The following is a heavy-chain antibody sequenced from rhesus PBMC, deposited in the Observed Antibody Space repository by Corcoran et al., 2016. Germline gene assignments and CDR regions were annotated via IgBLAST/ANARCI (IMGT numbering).Heavy chain of an antibody. V-gene: IGHV1-111*02. J-gene: IGHJ4*01. Sequence: EVQLVQSGAEVKKPGASVKISCKASGYTFTDYYLHWVRQAPGKGLEWKGLVDPEDGETIHAQKFQDRVTITADTSTDTAYMELSRLRSEDTAVYYCATRGGWTYFDYWGQGVLVTVSS. D-gene: IGHD6-37*01. CDR3: ATRGGWTYFDY. CDR2: VDPEDGET. CDR1: GYTFTDYY.